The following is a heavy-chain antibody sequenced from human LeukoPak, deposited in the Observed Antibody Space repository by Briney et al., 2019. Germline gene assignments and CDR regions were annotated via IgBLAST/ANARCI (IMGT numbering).Heavy chain of an antibody. Sequence: GASVKVSCKASGGTFSSYAISWVRQAPGQGLEWMGGIIPIFGTATYAQEFQGRVTITTDESTTTAYMELSSLRSEDTAVYYCAGLSLIAPYYYSYYYMDVWGKGTTVTVSS. CDR3: AGLSLIAPYYYSYYYMDV. D-gene: IGHD3-16*02. V-gene: IGHV1-69*05. J-gene: IGHJ6*03. CDR1: GGTFSSYA. CDR2: IIPIFGTA.